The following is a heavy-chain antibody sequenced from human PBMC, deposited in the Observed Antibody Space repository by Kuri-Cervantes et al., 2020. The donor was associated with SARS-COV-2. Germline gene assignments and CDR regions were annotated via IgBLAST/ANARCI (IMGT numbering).Heavy chain of an antibody. CDR3: ARDRDLADGMDV. V-gene: IGHV6-1*01. CDR1: GDSVSSNSAA. D-gene: IGHD6-13*01. J-gene: IGHJ6*02. CDR2: TFYRSKWYN. Sequence: LRLSCAISGDSVSSNSAAWNWIRQSPSRGLEWLGRTFYRSKWYNDYAVSVKSRITINPDTSKNQFSLQLNSVTPEDTAVYYCARDRDLADGMDVWGQGTTVTVSS.